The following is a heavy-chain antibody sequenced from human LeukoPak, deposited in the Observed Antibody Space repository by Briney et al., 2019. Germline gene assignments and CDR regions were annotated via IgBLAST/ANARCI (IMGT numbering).Heavy chain of an antibody. J-gene: IGHJ4*02. D-gene: IGHD3-3*01. Sequence: SETLSLTCAVSGGSISSGGYSWSWIRQPPGKGLEWIGYIYHSGSTYYNPSLKSRVTISVDRSKNQFSLKLSSVTAADTAVYYCVRGIQTYYDFWSGSEDYFDYWGQGTLVTVSS. CDR3: VRGIQTYYDFWSGSEDYFDY. CDR2: IYHSGST. V-gene: IGHV4-30-2*01. CDR1: GGSISSGGYS.